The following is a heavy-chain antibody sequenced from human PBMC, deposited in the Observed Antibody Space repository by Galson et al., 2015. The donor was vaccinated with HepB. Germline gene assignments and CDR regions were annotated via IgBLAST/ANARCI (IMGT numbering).Heavy chain of an antibody. Sequence: CAISGDSVSSNSAAWNRIRQSPSRGLEWLGRTYYRSTWYYDYAVSVKGRIIINPDTSKNQFSLQLNSVTPDDTAVYYCAVEMITTYCFDWWSQGTLVTVSS. CDR3: AVEMITTYCFDW. V-gene: IGHV6-1*01. CDR2: TYYRSTWYY. CDR1: GDSVSSNSAA. J-gene: IGHJ4*02. D-gene: IGHD3-16*01.